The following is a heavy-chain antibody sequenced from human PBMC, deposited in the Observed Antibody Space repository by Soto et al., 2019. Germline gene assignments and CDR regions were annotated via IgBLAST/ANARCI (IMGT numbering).Heavy chain of an antibody. CDR3: ARQAGDDILIGVSYYYYGMDV. Sequence: SETLYLTYTDSGGPKRSCSFYLGCLRQDTRKGLEWIGSIYYSGSTYYNPSLKSRVTISVDTSKNQFSLKLSSVTAADTAVYYCARQAGDDILIGVSYYYYGMDVWGQGTTVT. CDR2: IYYSGST. J-gene: IGHJ6*02. V-gene: IGHV4-39*01. CDR1: GGPKRSCSFY. D-gene: IGHD3-9*01.